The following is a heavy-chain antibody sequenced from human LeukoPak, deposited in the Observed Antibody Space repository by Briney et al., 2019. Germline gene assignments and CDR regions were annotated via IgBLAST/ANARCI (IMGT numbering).Heavy chain of an antibody. J-gene: IGHJ5*02. CDR1: GGSFSGYY. CDR3: ARVGREWERWWFDP. Sequence: KPSETLSLTCAVYGGSFSGYYWSWIRQPAGKGLEWIGRIYTSGSTNYNPSLKSRVTMSVDTSKNQFSLKLSSVTAADTAVYYCARVGREWERWWFDPWGQGTLVTVSS. V-gene: IGHV4-59*10. CDR2: IYTSGST. D-gene: IGHD1-26*01.